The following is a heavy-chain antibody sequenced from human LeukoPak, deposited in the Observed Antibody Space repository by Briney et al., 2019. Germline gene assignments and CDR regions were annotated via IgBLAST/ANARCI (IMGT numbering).Heavy chain of an antibody. CDR1: GYTFTSYD. J-gene: IGHJ4*02. V-gene: IGHV1-8*01. D-gene: IGHD6-13*01. CDR2: MNPNSGNT. CDR3: ATGIAAAGTIFDY. Sequence: ASVKVSCKASGYTFTSYDINWVRQATGQGLEWMGWMNPNSGNTGYAQKFQGRVTMTGNTSISTAYMELSSLRSEDTAVYYCATGIAAAGTIFDYWGQGTLVTVSS.